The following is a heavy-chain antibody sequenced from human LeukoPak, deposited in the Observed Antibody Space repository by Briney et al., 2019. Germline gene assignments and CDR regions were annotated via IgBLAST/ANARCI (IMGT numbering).Heavy chain of an antibody. CDR2: MNHSGRT. Sequence: SETLSLTCAVYGGSFSGYSWNWIRQPPGKGLEWIGEMNHSGRTNYNPSLKSRVTISVDTSKNQFSLKVRSVTAADTAVYYCGGATVTTIDYWGQGTLVTVSS. CDR1: GGSFSGYS. J-gene: IGHJ4*02. CDR3: GGATVTTIDY. V-gene: IGHV4-34*01. D-gene: IGHD4-11*01.